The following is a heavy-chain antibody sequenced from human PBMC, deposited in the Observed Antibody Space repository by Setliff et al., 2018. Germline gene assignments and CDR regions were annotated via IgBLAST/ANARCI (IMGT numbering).Heavy chain of an antibody. CDR3: ARDRLAGFLSGYYYYYYGMDV. CDR1: GFTFSDYY. V-gene: IGHV3-11*04. Sequence: PGGSLRLSCAASGFTFSDYYMSWIRQAPGKGLEWLSYIVSSGSTTYYSDSVKGRFTISSDNAKNSLYLQINSLRAEDTAVYYCARDRLAGFLSGYYYYYYGMDVWGQGTTVTVSS. CDR2: IVSSGSTT. D-gene: IGHD3-22*01. J-gene: IGHJ6*02.